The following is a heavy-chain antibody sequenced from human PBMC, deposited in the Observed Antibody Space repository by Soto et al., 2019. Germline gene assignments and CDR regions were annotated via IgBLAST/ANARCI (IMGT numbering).Heavy chain of an antibody. V-gene: IGHV4-59*11. J-gene: IGHJ6*03. CDR3: ARTIDYGYMDV. Sequence: QVQLQESGPGLVNPSETLSLTCIVSGGSLSYRYWSWIRQPPGKELEWIAYSYYSGSTNYSPSLRNRLTVSVDTAKNQSSLKLTSVTAADTATYYCARTIDYGYMDVWGKGTTVTVS. D-gene: IGHD3-16*01. CDR1: GGSLSYRY. CDR2: SYYSGST.